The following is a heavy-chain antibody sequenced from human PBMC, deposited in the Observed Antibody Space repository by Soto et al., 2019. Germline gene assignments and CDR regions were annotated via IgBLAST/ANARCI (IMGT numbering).Heavy chain of an antibody. D-gene: IGHD3-10*01. J-gene: IGHJ3*02. V-gene: IGHV3-74*01. CDR3: ASGVTGADRLDI. CDR1: GFTFSSHW. Sequence: EVQLVESGGGLVQPGGSLRLSCVASGFTFSSHWMHWVRQAPGNGLVWVSRISSDGSRTYYADSVKGRFAIFRDNAKNTVYLQMHRLRAEETAVYYGASGVTGADRLDIWGQRKRVTVSS. CDR2: ISSDGSRT.